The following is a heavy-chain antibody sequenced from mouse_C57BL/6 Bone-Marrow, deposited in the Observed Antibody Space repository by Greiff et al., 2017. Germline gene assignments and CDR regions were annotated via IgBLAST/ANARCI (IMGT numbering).Heavy chain of an antibody. CDR2: IHPNSGST. CDR3: ARGYYYGSSPY. CDR1: GYTFTSYW. J-gene: IGHJ2*01. V-gene: IGHV1-64*01. Sequence: QVQLQQPGAELVKPGASVKLSCKASGYTFTSYWMHWVKQRPGQGLEWIGMIHPNSGSTNYNEKLKSKATLTVANSSSTAYMQLSSLTAEDSAVYYCARGYYYGSSPYWGQGTTLTVSS. D-gene: IGHD1-1*01.